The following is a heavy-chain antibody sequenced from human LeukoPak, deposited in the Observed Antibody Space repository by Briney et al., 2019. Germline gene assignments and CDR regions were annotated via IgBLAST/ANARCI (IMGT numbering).Heavy chain of an antibody. CDR2: INNGGGSK. D-gene: IGHD6-19*01. CDR1: RFTFSDYS. V-gene: IGHV3-48*01. J-gene: IGHJ4*02. Sequence: QPGGSLRLSCAASRFTFSDYSMNWVRHNPRKGLEWVSYINNGGGSKYYADSVKGRFTISRDNSKNTLSLQMNSLRAEDTAVYYCARPADGGWYRWDSWGQGTLVTVSS. CDR3: ARPADGGWYRWDS.